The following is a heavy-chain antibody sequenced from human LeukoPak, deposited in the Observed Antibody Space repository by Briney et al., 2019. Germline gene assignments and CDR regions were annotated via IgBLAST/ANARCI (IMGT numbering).Heavy chain of an antibody. CDR3: ARGEMATIEDAFDI. J-gene: IGHJ3*02. V-gene: IGHV4-59*01. Sequence: SETLSLTCIVSGASISSDYWSWIRQPPGKGLEWIGHIFFSGSTNYNPSLKSRVTMSVDTSKNQFSLNLSSVTAADTAVYYCARGEMATIEDAFDIWGQGTMVTVSS. CDR2: IFFSGST. CDR1: GASISSDY. D-gene: IGHD5-24*01.